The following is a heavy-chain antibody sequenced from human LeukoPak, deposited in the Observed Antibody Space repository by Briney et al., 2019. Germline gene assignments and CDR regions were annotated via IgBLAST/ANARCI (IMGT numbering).Heavy chain of an antibody. D-gene: IGHD5-12*01. J-gene: IGHJ4*02. CDR3: ARDPGSGYEEHFDY. Sequence: GGSLRLSCAASGFTFSSYSMNWVRQAPGQGLEWGSYISSSSSTIYYADSVKGRFTISRDSAKNSLYLQMNSLRVEDTAVYYCARDPGSGYEEHFDYWGQGTLVTVSS. CDR2: ISSSSSTI. V-gene: IGHV3-48*04. CDR1: GFTFSSYS.